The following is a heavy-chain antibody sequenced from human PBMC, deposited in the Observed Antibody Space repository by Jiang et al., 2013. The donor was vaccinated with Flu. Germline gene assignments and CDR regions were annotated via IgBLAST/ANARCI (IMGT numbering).Heavy chain of an antibody. Sequence: GAEVKKPGASVKVSCKASGYTFTGYFMHWVRQSPGQGLEWMGWINPNSGDTHYSPKFQGRVTMTRDTSIIIAYMELSGLRSGDTAVYYCARGEGDYSFDYWGQGTLVTVSS. CDR1: GYTFTGYF. D-gene: IGHD4-17*01. CDR3: ARGEGDYSFDY. V-gene: IGHV1-2*02. J-gene: IGHJ4*02. CDR2: INPNSGDT.